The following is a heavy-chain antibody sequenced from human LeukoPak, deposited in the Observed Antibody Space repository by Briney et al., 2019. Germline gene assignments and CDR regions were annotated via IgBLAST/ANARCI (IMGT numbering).Heavy chain of an antibody. D-gene: IGHD6-19*01. J-gene: IGHJ3*02. V-gene: IGHV3-23*01. CDR2: ISGSGGST. Sequence: GGSLRLSCAASGFTFSSYAMSWVRQAPGKGLEWVSAISGSGGSTYYADSVKGRFTISRDNAKNSLYLQMNSLRAEDTAVYYCARDGESGCVSDAFDIWGQGTMVTVSS. CDR3: ARDGESGCVSDAFDI. CDR1: GFTFSSYA.